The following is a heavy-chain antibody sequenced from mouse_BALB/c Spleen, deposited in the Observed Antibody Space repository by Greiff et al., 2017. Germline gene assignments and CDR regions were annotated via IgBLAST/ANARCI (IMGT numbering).Heavy chain of an antibody. Sequence: LQQPGSELVRPGASVKLSCKASGYTFTSYWMHWVKQRPGQGLEWIGNIYPGSGSTNYDEKFKSKATLTVDTSSSTAYMQLSSLTSEDSAVYYCTGLLFSYWGQGTLVTVSA. CDR2: IYPGSGST. CDR3: TGLLFSY. CDR1: GYTFTSYW. V-gene: IGHV1S22*01. J-gene: IGHJ3*01.